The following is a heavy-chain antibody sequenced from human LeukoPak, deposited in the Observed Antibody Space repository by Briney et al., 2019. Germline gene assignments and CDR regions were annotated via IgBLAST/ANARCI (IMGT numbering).Heavy chain of an antibody. CDR1: GGSFSAHY. D-gene: IGHD5-24*01. CDR2: INHSGST. CDR3: ARGPRISEMATITWYFNY. V-gene: IGHV4-34*01. Sequence: SETLSLTCIVYGGSFSAHYWAWIRQPPGKGQEWIGEINHSGSTNYNPSLKSRVTISVDTSKSQFSLNLNSVTAADTAVYYCARGPRISEMATITWYFNYWGQGTLVTVSS. J-gene: IGHJ4*02.